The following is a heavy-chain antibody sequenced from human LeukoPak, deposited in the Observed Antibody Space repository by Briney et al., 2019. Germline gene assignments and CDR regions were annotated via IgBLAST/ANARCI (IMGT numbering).Heavy chain of an antibody. D-gene: IGHD4-11*01. V-gene: IGHV3-23*01. CDR3: AKGKGMVYNNYCFDC. CDR2: VTGNTATT. Sequence: GGSLRLSCAASGFTFSSFFMTWVRQAPGKGLEWVSGVTGNTATTSYADSVKGRFTISRDNSMNTLYLQMNSLRAEDTAVCYCAKGKGMVYNNYCFDCWGQGSLVTVSS. J-gene: IGHJ4*02. CDR1: GFTFSSFF.